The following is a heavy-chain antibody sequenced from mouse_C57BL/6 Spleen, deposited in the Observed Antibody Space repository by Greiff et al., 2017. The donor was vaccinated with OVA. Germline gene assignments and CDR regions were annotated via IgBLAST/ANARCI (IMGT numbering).Heavy chain of an antibody. CDR2: IDPETGGT. J-gene: IGHJ4*01. CDR1: GYTFTDYE. D-gene: IGHD4-1*01. V-gene: IGHV1-15*01. Sequence: VQLQQSGAELVRPGASVTLSCKASGYTFTDYEMHWVKQTPVHGLEWIGAIDPETGGTAYNQKFKGKAILTADKSSSTAYMELRSLTSEDSAVYYCTRRETVYYAMDYWGQGTSVTVSS. CDR3: TRRETVYYAMDY.